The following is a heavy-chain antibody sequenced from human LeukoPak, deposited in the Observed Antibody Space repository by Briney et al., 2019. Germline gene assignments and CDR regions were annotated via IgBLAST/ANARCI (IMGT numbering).Heavy chain of an antibody. CDR3: ARVRGYSYGSDAFDI. Sequence: PSETLSLTCTVSGGSISSSSYYWGWIRQPPGKGLEWIGSIYYSGSTYYNPSLKSRVTISVDTSKNQFSLKLSSVTAADTAVYYCARVRGYSYGSDAFDIWGQGTVVTVSS. CDR2: IYYSGST. D-gene: IGHD5-18*01. V-gene: IGHV4-39*07. J-gene: IGHJ3*02. CDR1: GGSISSSSYY.